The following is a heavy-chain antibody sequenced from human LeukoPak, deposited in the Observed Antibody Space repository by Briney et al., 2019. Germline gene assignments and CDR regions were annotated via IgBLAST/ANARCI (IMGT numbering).Heavy chain of an antibody. CDR2: ISSSSSTI. J-gene: IGHJ4*02. D-gene: IGHD6-13*01. CDR1: GFTFSSYS. Sequence: GGSLRLSCAASGFTFSSYSMNWVRQAPGKGLEWVSYISSSSSTIYYADSVKGRFTISRDNAKNSLYLQMNSLRDEDTAVYYCAREVAAAGTCVFDYWGQGTLVTVSS. CDR3: AREVAAAGTCVFDY. V-gene: IGHV3-48*02.